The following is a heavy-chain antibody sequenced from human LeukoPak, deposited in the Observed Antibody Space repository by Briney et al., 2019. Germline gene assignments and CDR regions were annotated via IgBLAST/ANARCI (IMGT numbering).Heavy chain of an antibody. D-gene: IGHD3-22*01. CDR3: ARGRPSYYYDSSGPYYFDY. Sequence: SETLSLTCTVSGGSISSSSYYWGWIRQPPGKGLEWIGSIYYSGSTYYNPSLKSRVTISVDTSKNQFSLKLSSVTAADTAVYYCARGRPSYYYDSSGPYYFDYWGQGTLVTVSS. J-gene: IGHJ4*02. V-gene: IGHV4-39*07. CDR2: IYYSGST. CDR1: GGSISSSSYY.